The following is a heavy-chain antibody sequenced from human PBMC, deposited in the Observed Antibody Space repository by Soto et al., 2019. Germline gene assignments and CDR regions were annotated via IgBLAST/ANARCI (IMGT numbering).Heavy chain of an antibody. Sequence: QLQLQESGSGLVKPSQTLSLTCAVSGGSISSGGYSWSWIRQPPGKGLEWIGYIYHSGSTYYNPSLKSRVTISVDRSKNQFSLKLISVTAADTAVYYCARDHHGDGSGWFDPWGQGTLVTVSS. V-gene: IGHV4-30-2*01. CDR1: GGSISSGGYS. J-gene: IGHJ5*02. CDR3: ARDHHGDGSGWFDP. CDR2: IYHSGST. D-gene: IGHD3-10*01.